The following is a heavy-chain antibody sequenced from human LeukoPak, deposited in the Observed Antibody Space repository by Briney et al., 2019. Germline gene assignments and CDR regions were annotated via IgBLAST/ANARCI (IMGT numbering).Heavy chain of an antibody. CDR3: ARNLWLGESSDAFYI. CDR2: IYYSGNT. D-gene: IGHD3-10*01. Sequence: SETLSLTCTVSGGSISSYYWSWIRQPPGKGLEWIGYIYYSGNTNHNPSLKSRVSISVDTPKNQFSLRLTSVTAADTAVYYCARNLWLGESSDAFYIWGQGTMVTVSS. CDR1: GGSISSYY. V-gene: IGHV4-59*01. J-gene: IGHJ3*02.